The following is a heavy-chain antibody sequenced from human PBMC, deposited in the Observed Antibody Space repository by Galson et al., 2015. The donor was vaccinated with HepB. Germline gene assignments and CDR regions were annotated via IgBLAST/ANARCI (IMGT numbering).Heavy chain of an antibody. D-gene: IGHD2-2*01. CDR1: GGSISSHY. CDR2: ISYSGST. J-gene: IGHJ5*01. Sequence: LSLTCSVSGGSISSHYWGWIRQPPGKGLEWIGYISYSGSTNYNPSLKSRVTISLDTSKNQFSLKLRSVTAADTAAYFCVRRIGYCTSTSCYEGGWFDSWGQGTLVTVSS. V-gene: IGHV4-59*08. CDR3: VRRIGYCTSTSCYEGGWFDS.